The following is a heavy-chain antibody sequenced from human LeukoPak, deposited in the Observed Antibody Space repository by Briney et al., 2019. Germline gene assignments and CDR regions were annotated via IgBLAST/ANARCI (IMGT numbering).Heavy chain of an antibody. CDR1: VVSLNGYY. D-gene: IGHD1-26*01. Sequence: SETLSLTCSVSVVSLNGYYWSWLRQSAGNRLEWIGHVDSSGNTNYNPSLESRVTMSVDTSKKQFSLKLTSVTAADMAVYFCARQFLVGSTFHAFDLWGQGTRVTVSS. V-gene: IGHV4-4*07. CDR3: ARQFLVGSTFHAFDL. CDR2: VDSSGNT. J-gene: IGHJ3*01.